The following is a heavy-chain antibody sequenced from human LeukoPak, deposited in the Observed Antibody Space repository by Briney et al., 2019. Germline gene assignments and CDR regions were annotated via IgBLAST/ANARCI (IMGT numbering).Heavy chain of an antibody. V-gene: IGHV4-39*07. Sequence: SETLSLTCTVSGGSISSSSYYWGWIRQPPGKGLEWIGSIYYSGSTYYNPSLKSRVTISVDTSKNQFSLKLSSVTAADTAVYYCARTLELWFGESADWFDPWGQGTLVTVSS. D-gene: IGHD3-10*01. CDR3: ARTLELWFGESADWFDP. J-gene: IGHJ5*02. CDR2: IYYSGST. CDR1: GGSISSSSYY.